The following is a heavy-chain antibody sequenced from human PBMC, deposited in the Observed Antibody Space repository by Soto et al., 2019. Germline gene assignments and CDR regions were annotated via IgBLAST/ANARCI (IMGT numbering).Heavy chain of an antibody. Sequence: PSETLSLTCAVSGVSISSGGYSWSWIRQPPGKGLEWIGYIYHSGSTYYNPSLKSRVTISVDRSKNQFSLKLSSVTAADTAVYYCARDSAVYGMDVWGQGTTVTVSS. J-gene: IGHJ6*02. CDR1: GVSISSGGYS. V-gene: IGHV4-30-2*01. CDR3: ARDSAVYGMDV. CDR2: IYHSGST.